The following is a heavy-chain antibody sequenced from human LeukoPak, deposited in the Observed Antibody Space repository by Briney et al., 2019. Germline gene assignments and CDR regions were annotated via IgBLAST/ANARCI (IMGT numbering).Heavy chain of an antibody. D-gene: IGHD6-6*01. V-gene: IGHV3-23*01. Sequence: LTGGSLRLSCAASGFTFSSYAMSWVRQAPGKGLEWVSSISGSGGSTYYADSVKGRFTISRDNSKNTLHLQMTSLRTEDTAVYFCAKDNTQIARLVDSWGQGTLVTVSS. CDR2: ISGSGGST. CDR1: GFTFSSYA. J-gene: IGHJ4*02. CDR3: AKDNTQIARLVDS.